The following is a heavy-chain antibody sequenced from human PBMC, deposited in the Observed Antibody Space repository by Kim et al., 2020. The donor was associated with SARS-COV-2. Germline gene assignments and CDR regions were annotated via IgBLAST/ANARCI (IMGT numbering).Heavy chain of an antibody. Sequence: GSTYSADSVKGLFTISGDKSKNTLYLKMNSLRAEDTAVYYCARSGGDAPYWGQGTLVTVSS. CDR3: ARSGGDAPY. D-gene: IGHD6-19*01. J-gene: IGHJ4*02. V-gene: IGHV3-23*01. CDR2: GST.